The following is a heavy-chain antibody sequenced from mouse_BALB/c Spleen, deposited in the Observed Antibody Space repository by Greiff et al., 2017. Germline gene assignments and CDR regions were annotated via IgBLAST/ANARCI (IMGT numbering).Heavy chain of an antibody. J-gene: IGHJ1*01. CDR3: ARDGLGGLGRGGYFDV. V-gene: IGHV5-9-4*01. CDR2: ISSGGSYT. Sequence: EVNVVESGGGLVKPGGSLKLSCAASGFTFSSYAMSWVRQSPEKRLEWVAEISSGGSYTYYPDTVTGRFTISRDNAKNTLYLEMSSLRSEDTAMYYCARDGLGGLGRGGYFDVWGAGTTVTVSS. CDR1: GFTFSSYA. D-gene: IGHD4-1*01.